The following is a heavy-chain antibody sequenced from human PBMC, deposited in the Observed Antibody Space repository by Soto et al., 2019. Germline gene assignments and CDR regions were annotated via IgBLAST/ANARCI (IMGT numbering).Heavy chain of an antibody. CDR3: ARDRSVVVAATLALAGTGWFDP. J-gene: IGHJ5*02. CDR1: GGSISSSNW. Sequence: SETLYITCAVSGGSISSSNWWSCVRQPPGKGLEWIGEIYHSGSTNYNPSLKSRVTISVDKSKNQFSLKLSSVTAADTAVYYCARDRSVVVAATLALAGTGWFDPWGQGTLVTVSS. CDR2: IYHSGST. V-gene: IGHV4-4*02. D-gene: IGHD2-15*01.